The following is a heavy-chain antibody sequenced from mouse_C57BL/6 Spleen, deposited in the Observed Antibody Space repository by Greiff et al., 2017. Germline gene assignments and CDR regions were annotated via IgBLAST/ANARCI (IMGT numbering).Heavy chain of an antibody. CDR2: IYPGNGDT. CDR3: ARGNYGSSYFDY. J-gene: IGHJ2*01. Sequence: QSGAELVRPGASVKMSCKASGYTFTSYNMHWVKQTPRQGLEWIGAIYPGNGDTSYNQKFKGKATLTVDKSSSTAYMQLSSLTSEDSAVYFWARGNYGSSYFDYWGQGTTLTVSS. CDR1: GYTFTSYN. D-gene: IGHD1-1*01. V-gene: IGHV1-12*01.